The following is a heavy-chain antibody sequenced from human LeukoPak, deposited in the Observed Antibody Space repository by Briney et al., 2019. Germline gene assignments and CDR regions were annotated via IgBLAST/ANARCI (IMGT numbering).Heavy chain of an antibody. J-gene: IGHJ6*02. CDR2: IYSGGST. CDR3: ASKRLVVPAAISAPATARMDV. V-gene: IGHV3-66*01. D-gene: IGHD2-2*02. Sequence: GGSLRLSCAASGFTVSSNYMSWVRQAPGKGLEWVSVIYSGGSTYYADSVKGRFTIPRDNSKNTLYLQMNSLRAEDTAVYYCASKRLVVPAAISAPATARMDVWGQGTTVTVSS. CDR1: GFTVSSNY.